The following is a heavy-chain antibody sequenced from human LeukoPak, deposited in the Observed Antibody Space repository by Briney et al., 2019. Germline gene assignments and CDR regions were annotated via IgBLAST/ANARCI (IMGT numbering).Heavy chain of an antibody. V-gene: IGHV3-30-3*01. J-gene: IGHJ4*02. Sequence: PGRSLRLSCAASGFTFSSYAMHWVRQAPGKGLGWVAVISYDGSNKYYADSVKGRFTISRDNSKNTLYLQMNSLRAEDTAVYYCAGDITIFGVSSWGQGTLVTVSS. CDR1: GFTFSSYA. D-gene: IGHD3-3*01. CDR3: AGDITIFGVSS. CDR2: ISYDGSNK.